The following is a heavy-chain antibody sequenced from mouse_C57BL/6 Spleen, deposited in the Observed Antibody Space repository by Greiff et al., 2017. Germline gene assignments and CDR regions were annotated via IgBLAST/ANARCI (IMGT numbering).Heavy chain of an antibody. J-gene: IGHJ4*01. Sequence: QVQLQQPGAELVKPGASVTLSCKASGYTFTSYWMHWVKQRPGQGLEWIGMIHPNSGSTNYNEKFKSKATLTVDKSSSTDYMQLSSLTSEDYAGYSCAGETAMDYWGQGTSVTVSS. CDR2: IHPNSGST. V-gene: IGHV1-64*01. D-gene: IGHD2-13*01. CDR1: GYTFTSYW. CDR3: AGETAMDY.